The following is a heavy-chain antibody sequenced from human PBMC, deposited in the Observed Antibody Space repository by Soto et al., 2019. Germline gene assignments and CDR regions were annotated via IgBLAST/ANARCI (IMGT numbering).Heavy chain of an antibody. CDR2: INYNGGTT. CDR3: VTWGGIEARNLDH. J-gene: IGHJ4*02. D-gene: IGHD6-6*01. Sequence: AGSLRLSCSASGFPFSNHAMHWVRQAPGKGLEYVSAINYNGGTTYYVASVKGRFTISRDNSKNTLYLQMSSLKVEDTAMYHCVTWGGIEARNLDHWGQGTLVTVSS. CDR1: GFPFSNHA. V-gene: IGHV3-64D*06.